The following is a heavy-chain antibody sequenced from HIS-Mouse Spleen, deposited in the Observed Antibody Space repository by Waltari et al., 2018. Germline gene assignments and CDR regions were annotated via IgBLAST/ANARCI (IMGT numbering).Heavy chain of an antibody. CDR3: ASSGYGSGSYYY. D-gene: IGHD3-10*01. CDR2: IYSGGST. Sequence: EVQLVESGGGLIQPGGSLRLSCAASGLTVSSNYMSWVRQAAGKGWGWVSVIYSGGSTYYADSVKGRFTISRDNSKNTLYLQMNSLRAEDTAVYYCASSGYGSGSYYYWGQGTLVTVSS. V-gene: IGHV3-53*01. CDR1: GLTVSSNY. J-gene: IGHJ4*02.